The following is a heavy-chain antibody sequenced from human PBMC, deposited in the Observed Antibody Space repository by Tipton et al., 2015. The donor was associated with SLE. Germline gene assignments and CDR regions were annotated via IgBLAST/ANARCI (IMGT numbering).Heavy chain of an antibody. CDR2: IPAGGSNI. CDR3: ANLGGDWGFLEGVSDI. CDR1: GFPFSSYE. J-gene: IGHJ3*02. V-gene: IGHV3-23*01. D-gene: IGHD3-3*01. Sequence: SLRLSCAASGFPFSSYEMSWVRQAPGKGLEWVSAIPAGGSNIYYADSVNGRFTISRDNSKNTVYLQMNSLRAEDAGVYYCANLGGDWGFLEGVSDIWGQGTMVTASS.